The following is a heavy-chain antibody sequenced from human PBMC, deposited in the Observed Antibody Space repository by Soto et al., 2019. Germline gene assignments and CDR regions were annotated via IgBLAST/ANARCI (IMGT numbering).Heavy chain of an antibody. CDR2: ISYDGTNK. CDR1: GFTFSTYA. J-gene: IGHJ6*02. CDR3: AKDGGGYNYGYVMLGKYYYGMDV. V-gene: IGHV3-30-3*01. Sequence: QVQLVESGGGVVQPGRSLRLSCAASGFTFSTYAMHWVRQAPGKGLEWVAVISYDGTNKYYADSVRGRFTISRDNSKNTLFVQMNSLRAEDTDVYYCAKDGGGYNYGYVMLGKYYYGMDVWGQGATVTVSS. D-gene: IGHD5-18*01.